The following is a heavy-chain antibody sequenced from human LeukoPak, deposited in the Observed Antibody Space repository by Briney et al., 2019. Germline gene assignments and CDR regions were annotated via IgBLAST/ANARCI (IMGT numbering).Heavy chain of an antibody. CDR1: GFTFSSYA. CDR3: AREGDGSEYSSGWYDY. D-gene: IGHD6-19*01. V-gene: IGHV3-30-3*01. J-gene: IGHJ4*02. Sequence: GGSLRLSCAASGFTFSSYAMHWVRQAPGKGLEWVAVISYDGSNKYYADSVKGQFTISRDNSKNTLYLQMNSLRAEDTAVYYCAREGDGSEYSSGWYDYRGQGTLVTVSS. CDR2: ISYDGSNK.